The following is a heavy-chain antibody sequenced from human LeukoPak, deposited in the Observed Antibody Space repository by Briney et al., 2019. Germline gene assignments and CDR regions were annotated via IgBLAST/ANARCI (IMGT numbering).Heavy chain of an antibody. Sequence: GGSLRLSCAASGFTFTTYAMSWVRQAPGKGLEWVSSVSKSDGTTYYADSVKGRLTISRDNSKNTLHLQMNGLRAEDTAVYYCARGSYGMDVWGQGTTVAVSS. CDR3: ARGSYGMDV. V-gene: IGHV3-23*01. J-gene: IGHJ6*02. CDR1: GFTFTTYA. CDR2: VSKSDGTT.